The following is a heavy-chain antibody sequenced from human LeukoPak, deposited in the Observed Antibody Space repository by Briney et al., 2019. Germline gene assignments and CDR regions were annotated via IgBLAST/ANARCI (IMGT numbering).Heavy chain of an antibody. Sequence: SETLSLTCTVSNGSISIYYRSWVRQPAGKGLEWIGRISASGSTNYNPSLKSRVTMSVDTSKNQFSLKLSSVTAADTAVYCCAREITVTRPFDYWGQGTLVTVSS. CDR2: ISASGST. CDR3: AREITVTRPFDY. D-gene: IGHD4-17*01. J-gene: IGHJ4*02. CDR1: NGSISIYY. V-gene: IGHV4-4*07.